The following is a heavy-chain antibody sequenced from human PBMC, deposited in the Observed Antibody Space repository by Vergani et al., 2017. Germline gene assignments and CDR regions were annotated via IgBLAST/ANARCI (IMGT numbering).Heavy chain of an antibody. Sequence: EVQLVESGGGLVKPGGSLRLSCAASVFTFSSYSMNWVRQAPGKGLEWASSISSSSSYIYYADSVKGRFTISRDNAKNSLYLQMNSLRAEDTAVYYCAREPGTYSSTWYVYHSGMDVWGQGTTVTVSS. CDR1: VFTFSSYS. J-gene: IGHJ6*02. V-gene: IGHV3-21*01. D-gene: IGHD6-13*01. CDR2: ISSSSSYI. CDR3: AREPGTYSSTWYVYHSGMDV.